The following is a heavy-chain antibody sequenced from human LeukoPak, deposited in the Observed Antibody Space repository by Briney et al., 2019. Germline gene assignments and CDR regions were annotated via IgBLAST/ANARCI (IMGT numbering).Heavy chain of an antibody. CDR3: ANTLFGGQAATYGH. Sequence: PGGSLRLSCAASGFTFSSYAMGWVRQAPGKGLEWVSAISGSGGSTYYADSVKGRFTISRDNSKNTLYLQMNSLRAEDTAVYYCANTLFGGQAATYGHWGQGTLVTVSS. CDR2: ISGSGGST. V-gene: IGHV3-23*01. D-gene: IGHD3-10*02. J-gene: IGHJ4*02. CDR1: GFTFSSYA.